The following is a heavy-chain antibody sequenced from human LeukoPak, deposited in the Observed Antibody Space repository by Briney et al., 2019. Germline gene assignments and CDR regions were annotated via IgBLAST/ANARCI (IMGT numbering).Heavy chain of an antibody. D-gene: IGHD6-19*01. Sequence: PSETLSLTCTASGYSISSGYYWGWIRQPPGKGLEWIGSIYHSGSTYYNPSLKSRVTISVDTSKNQFSLKLSSVTAADTAVYYCAITVASNDDYWGQGTLVTVSS. CDR1: GYSISSGYY. CDR3: AITVASNDDY. J-gene: IGHJ4*02. V-gene: IGHV4-38-2*02. CDR2: IYHSGST.